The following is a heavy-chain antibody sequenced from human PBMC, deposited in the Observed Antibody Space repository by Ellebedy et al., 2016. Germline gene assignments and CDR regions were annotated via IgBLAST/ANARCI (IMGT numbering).Heavy chain of an antibody. CDR3: AKDGKAGSMFYYYLDV. CDR2: INWNGGKI. CDR1: GFTLSYNY. J-gene: IGHJ6*03. V-gene: IGHV3-9*01. Sequence: GGSLRLXXVASGFTLSYNYMTWVRQAPGKGLEWVAGINWNGGKIEYADSVKGRFTISRDNVKHSLSLQMNSLRAEDAALYYCAKDGKAGSMFYYYLDVWGKGTTVTVSS. D-gene: IGHD1-1*01.